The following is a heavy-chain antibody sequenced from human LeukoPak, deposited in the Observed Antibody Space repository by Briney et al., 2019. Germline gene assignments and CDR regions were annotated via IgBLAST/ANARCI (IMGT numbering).Heavy chain of an antibody. Sequence: APVKVSCKASGYTFTDYYLHWVRQAPGQGLEWMGWINPNSDYTFYAQKFQGRVTLTRDTSISTVYMELTTLTSDDTALYYCAVAPGDYWGQGTLVSVSA. J-gene: IGHJ4*02. CDR2: INPNSDYT. D-gene: IGHD2-21*01. V-gene: IGHV1-2*02. CDR1: GYTFTDYY. CDR3: AVAPGDY.